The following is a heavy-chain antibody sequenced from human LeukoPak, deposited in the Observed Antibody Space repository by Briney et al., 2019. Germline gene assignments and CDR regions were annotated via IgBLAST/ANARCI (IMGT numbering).Heavy chain of an antibody. CDR2: IYHNGTT. D-gene: IGHD3-22*01. CDR1: GYSISSACS. Sequence: SETLSLTCTVLGYSISSACSWGWIRQPPGKGLEWIGSIYHNGTTYYNSSLKSRVTISVDTSENQFSLKLSSVTAADTAVYYCASYKTYYDSSGNPFDYWGQGTLVTVSS. J-gene: IGHJ4*02. CDR3: ASYKTYYDSSGNPFDY. V-gene: IGHV4-38-2*02.